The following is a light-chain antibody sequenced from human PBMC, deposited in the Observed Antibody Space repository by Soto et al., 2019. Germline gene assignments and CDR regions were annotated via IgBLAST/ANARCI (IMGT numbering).Light chain of an antibody. Sequence: DIQMTQSPSSLSASVGDSVTITCRAGQSSSTYLNWYQQESDKDPKLLIYTASSLASGVPPRFSGSCSWTEFPLNITSLQPENSATYQCQQSQNIPSTFGQGTKVEI. CDR1: QSSSTY. V-gene: IGKV1-39*01. CDR2: TAS. CDR3: QQSQNIPST. J-gene: IGKJ1*01.